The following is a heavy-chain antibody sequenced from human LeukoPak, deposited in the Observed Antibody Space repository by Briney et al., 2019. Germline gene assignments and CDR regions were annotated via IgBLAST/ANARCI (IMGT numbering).Heavy chain of an antibody. CDR1: GFTFSTYA. D-gene: IGHD1-1*01. CDR3: ARVCLTTNCPSLDY. J-gene: IGHJ4*02. Sequence: PGGSLRLSCAASGFTFSTYAMSWVRQAPGKGLEWVSAISFNGGSTHYAESVKGRFTISRDNAKNSLYLQMTSLTAEDTAVYYCARVCLTTNCPSLDYWGQGTLVTVSS. V-gene: IGHV3-23*01. CDR2: ISFNGGST.